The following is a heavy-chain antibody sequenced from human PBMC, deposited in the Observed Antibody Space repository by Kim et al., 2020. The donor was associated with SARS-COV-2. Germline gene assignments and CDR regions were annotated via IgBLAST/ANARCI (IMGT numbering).Heavy chain of an antibody. D-gene: IGHD4-17*01. V-gene: IGHV3-23*01. Sequence: GGSLRLSCTVSGFSFGNFAMTWVRQAPGKGLEWVSSINDGGSRTYYADSVKGRFTISRANSRNTLYLQMQSLRAEDTAIYYCARDVTLKTVPKGPDTWGQGTLVTVSS. CDR1: GFSFGNFA. CDR2: INDGGSRT. CDR3: ARDVTLKTVPKGPDT. J-gene: IGHJ1*01.